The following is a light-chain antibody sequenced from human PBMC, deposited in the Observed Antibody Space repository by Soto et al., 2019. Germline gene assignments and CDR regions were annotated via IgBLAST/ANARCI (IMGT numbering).Light chain of an antibody. CDR3: QSDYNSLGVSVL. V-gene: IGLV1-40*01. CDR1: SSNIGAGYA. CDR2: DNF. Sequence: QSVLTPPPSLSGAPGQPVTIPCSGSSSNIGAGYAVHWYQQLPGTVPKLVIYDNFNRPSGVTDRFSGSKSGTSASLAIAALQAEKEADYYCQSDYNSLGVSVLFGGGTKLTVL. J-gene: IGLJ3*02.